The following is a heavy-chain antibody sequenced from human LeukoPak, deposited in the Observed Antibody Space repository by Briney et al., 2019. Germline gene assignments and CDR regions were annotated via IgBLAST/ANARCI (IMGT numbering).Heavy chain of an antibody. D-gene: IGHD1-26*01. J-gene: IGHJ4*02. CDR1: GGFFSGYY. CDR3: ARAWDGYFDY. Sequence: SETLSLTCAVYGGFFSGYYWSWIRQPPGKGLEWIGEINHSGSTNYNPSLKSRVTISVDTSKNQFSLKLSSVTAADTAVYYCARAWDGYFDYWGQGTLVTVSS. V-gene: IGHV4-34*01. CDR2: INHSGST.